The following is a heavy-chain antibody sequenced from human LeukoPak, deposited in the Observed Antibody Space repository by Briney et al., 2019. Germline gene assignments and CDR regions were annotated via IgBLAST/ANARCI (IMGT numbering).Heavy chain of an antibody. D-gene: IGHD2-2*02. CDR1: GYTFTGYY. V-gene: IGHV1-2*02. J-gene: IGHJ6*02. CDR3: ARVRIVVVPAAIGGEYYYYGMAV. CDR2: INPNSGGT. Sequence: ASVKVSCKASGYTFTGYYMHWVRQAPGQGLEWMGWINPNSGGTNYAQKFQGRVTMTRDTSISTAYMELSRLRSDDTAVYYCARVRIVVVPAAIGGEYYYYGMAVWGQGTTVTVSS.